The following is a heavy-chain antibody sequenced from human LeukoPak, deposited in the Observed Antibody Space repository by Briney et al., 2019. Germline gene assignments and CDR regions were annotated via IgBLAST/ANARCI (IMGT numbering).Heavy chain of an antibody. CDR3: ARDLWFGELLADY. D-gene: IGHD3-10*01. V-gene: IGHV3-7*01. CDR2: IKQDGSEK. J-gene: IGHJ4*02. Sequence: PGGSLRLSCAASGFTFSSHWMSWVRQAPGKGLEWVANIKQDGSEKYYVDSVKGRFTISRDNAKNSLYLQMNSLRAEDTAVYYCARDLWFGELLADYWGQGTLVTVSS. CDR1: GFTFSSHW.